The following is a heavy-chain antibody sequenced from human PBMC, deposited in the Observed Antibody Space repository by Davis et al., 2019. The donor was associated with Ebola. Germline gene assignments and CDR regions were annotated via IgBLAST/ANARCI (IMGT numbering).Heavy chain of an antibody. CDR3: AKGLRGWDAFDI. CDR2: ISSSSSYI. V-gene: IGHV3-21*01. J-gene: IGHJ3*02. D-gene: IGHD5-12*01. CDR1: GFTFSSYS. Sequence: PGGSLRLSCAASGFTFSSYSMNWVRQAPGKGLEWVSSISSSSSYIYYADSVKGRFTISRDNAKNSLYLQMNSLRAEDTAVYYCAKGLRGWDAFDIWGQGTMVTVSS.